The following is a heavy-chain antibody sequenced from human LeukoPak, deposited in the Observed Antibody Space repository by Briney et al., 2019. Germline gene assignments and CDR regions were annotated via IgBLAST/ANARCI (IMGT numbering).Heavy chain of an antibody. CDR1: GFTFSSYS. CDR2: ISSSSYI. V-gene: IGHV3-21*01. Sequence: GGSLRLSCAASGFTFSSYSMNWVRQAPGKGLEWVSSISSSSYIYYADSVKGRFTISRDNAKNSLYLQMNSLRAEDTAVYYCARVELGYCSSTSCFTYYYYMDVWGKGTTVTVSS. CDR3: ARVELGYCSSTSCFTYYYYMDV. J-gene: IGHJ6*03. D-gene: IGHD2-2*02.